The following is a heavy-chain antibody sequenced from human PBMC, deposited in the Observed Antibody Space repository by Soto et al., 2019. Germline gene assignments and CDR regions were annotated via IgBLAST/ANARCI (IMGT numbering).Heavy chain of an antibody. Sequence: ASVKVSCKASGFTFTSSAVQWVRQARGQRLEWIGWIVVGSGNTNYAQKFQERVTITRDMSTSTAYMELSSLRSEDTAVYYCAAGPPYYYDSSGYYPDHWGQGTLVTVSS. J-gene: IGHJ4*02. CDR2: IVVGSGNT. V-gene: IGHV1-58*01. CDR1: GFTFTSSA. CDR3: AAGPPYYYDSSGYYPDH. D-gene: IGHD3-22*01.